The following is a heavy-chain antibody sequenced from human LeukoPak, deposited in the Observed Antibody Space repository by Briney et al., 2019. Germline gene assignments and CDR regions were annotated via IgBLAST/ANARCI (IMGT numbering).Heavy chain of an antibody. J-gene: IGHJ4*02. V-gene: IGHV3-23*01. D-gene: IGHD3-22*01. CDR1: RFTFSSYG. CDR2: ISGSGSNK. CDR3: ATSRYYYDSSGYYYPDY. Sequence: PGGSLRLSCAASRFTFSSYGMSWVRQAPGKGLEWVSAISGSGSNKYYADSVKGRFTISRDNSKNTLFLQMNSLRAEDTAVYYCATSRYYYDSSGYYYPDYWGQGTLVTVSS.